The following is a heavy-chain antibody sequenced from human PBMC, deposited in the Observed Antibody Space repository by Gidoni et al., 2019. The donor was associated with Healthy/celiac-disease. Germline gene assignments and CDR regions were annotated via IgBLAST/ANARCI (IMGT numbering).Heavy chain of an antibody. V-gene: IGHV2-70*01. Sequence: QVTLRESGPALVKPTQTLPLTCTFSGFSLSTSGMCVSWIRQPPGKALEWLALIDWDDDKYYSTSLKTRLTISKDTSKNQVVLTMTNMDPVDTATYYCARIYSSGWYRSYYFDYWGQGTLVTVSS. J-gene: IGHJ4*02. CDR1: GFSLSTSGMC. D-gene: IGHD6-19*01. CDR3: ARIYSSGWYRSYYFDY. CDR2: IDWDDDK.